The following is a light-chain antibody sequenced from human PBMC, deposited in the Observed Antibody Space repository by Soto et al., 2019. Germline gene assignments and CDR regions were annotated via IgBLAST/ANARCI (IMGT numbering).Light chain of an antibody. Sequence: EIVLTQSPGTLSLSPGERATLSCRASQSVGSTLAWYQQKPGQPPRLLIYDAFSRATGIPARFSGGGSGSDFTLTISSLEAGDSAVYYCQRRSTWSYTFGQGTRLEIK. J-gene: IGKJ2*01. CDR1: QSVGST. CDR2: DAF. V-gene: IGKV3-11*01. CDR3: QRRSTWSYT.